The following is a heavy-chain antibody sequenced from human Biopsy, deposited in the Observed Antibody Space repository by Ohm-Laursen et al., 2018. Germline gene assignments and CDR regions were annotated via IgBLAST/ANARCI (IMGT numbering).Heavy chain of an antibody. V-gene: IGHV4-4*07. CDR3: ARGMRSSGWPYFDS. J-gene: IGHJ4*02. D-gene: IGHD6-19*01. Sequence: SDTLSLTCTVSGDSISSYYWSWIRQPAGKGLEWIGRIYTSGSPNYNLSLESRVTMSVDTSKTQFSLNLRSVTAADTAIYYCARGMRSSGWPYFDSWGQGTLVTVSS. CDR2: IYTSGSP. CDR1: GDSISSYY.